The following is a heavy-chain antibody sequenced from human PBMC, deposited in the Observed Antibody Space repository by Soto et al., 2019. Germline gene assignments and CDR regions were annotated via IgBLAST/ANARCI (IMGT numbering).Heavy chain of an antibody. J-gene: IGHJ5*02. V-gene: IGHV3-30*18. D-gene: IGHD6-13*01. Sequence: GGSLRLSXAASGFTFSSYGMHWVRQAPGKGLEWVAVISYDGSNKYYADSVKGRFTISRDNSKNTLYLQMNSLRAEDTAVYYCAKGSSSWYGWFDPWGQGTLVTVS. CDR1: GFTFSSYG. CDR2: ISYDGSNK. CDR3: AKGSSSWYGWFDP.